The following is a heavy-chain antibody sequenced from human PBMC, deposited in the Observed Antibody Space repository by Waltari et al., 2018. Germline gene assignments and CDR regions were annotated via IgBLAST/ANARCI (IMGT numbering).Heavy chain of an antibody. J-gene: IGHJ6*02. D-gene: IGHD6-6*01. CDR1: GFTFRGSA. CDR2: IRSKANNYAT. V-gene: IGHV3-73*01. CDR3: SSSSGYGMDV. Sequence: EVQLVESGGGFVQPGGSLKLSCAASGFTFRGSAMHWFRQASGKGLEWVGRIRSKANNYATADAASVKGRFTISRDDSENTAFLQMNSLKTEDTAVYYCSSSSGYGMDVWGQGTTVTVAS.